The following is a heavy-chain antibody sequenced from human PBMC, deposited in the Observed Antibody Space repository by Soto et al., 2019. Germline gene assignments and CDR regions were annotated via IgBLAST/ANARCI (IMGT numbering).Heavy chain of an antibody. V-gene: IGHV4-30-2*01. CDR2: IYHSGST. D-gene: IGHD5-18*01. CDR3: ARDTAMGYFDY. Sequence: QLQLQESGSGLVKPSQTLSLTCAVTGGSISSGGYSWSWIRQPPGKGLEWIGYIYHSGSTYYNPSLKSLVTISVDRSKNQFSLKLSSVTAADTAVYYCARDTAMGYFDYWGQGTLVTVSS. CDR1: GGSISSGGYS. J-gene: IGHJ4*02.